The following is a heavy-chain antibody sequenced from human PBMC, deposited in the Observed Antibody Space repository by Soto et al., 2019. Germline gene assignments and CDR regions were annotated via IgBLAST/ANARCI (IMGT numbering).Heavy chain of an antibody. J-gene: IGHJ5*02. CDR2: IKSTDLGGTT. CDR1: CCSYSTAW. D-gene: IGHD5-12*01. CDR3: AKXPFTSGYEPLNWFDP. V-gene: IGHV3-15*07. Sequence: PGGSLRLSCAGCCCSYSTAWRNWVRQAPWKGLEWVGCIKSTDLGGTTDFAAPVRGRFAITRDDSRNMAYMQMNTLNTEDTAVYYCAKXPFTSGYEPLNWFDPWGQITQVSVSS.